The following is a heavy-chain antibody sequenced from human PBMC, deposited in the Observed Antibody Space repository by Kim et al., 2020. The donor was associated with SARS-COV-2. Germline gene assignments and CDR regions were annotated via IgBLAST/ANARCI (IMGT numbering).Heavy chain of an antibody. J-gene: IGHJ5*02. V-gene: IGHV3-30-3*01. CDR1: GFTFSNYA. CDR3: VRDRGYGSGTSDNWFDP. CDR2: ISYDGSRK. Sequence: GGSLRLSCAGSGFTFSNYAMHWVRLAPGKGLDWVAVISYDGSRKHYGDSVKGRFTISRDNSKNTLYLELNSLRPEDTALYYCVRDRGYGSGTSDNWFDPWGQGTLVTVSS. D-gene: IGHD3-10*01.